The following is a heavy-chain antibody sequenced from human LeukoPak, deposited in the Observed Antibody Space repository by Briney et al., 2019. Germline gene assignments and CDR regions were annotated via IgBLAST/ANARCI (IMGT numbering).Heavy chain of an antibody. J-gene: IGHJ4*02. CDR2: ISSSGSTI. V-gene: IGHV3-48*03. Sequence: GGSLRLSCAASGFTFSSYEMNWVRQAPGKGLEWVSYISSSGSTIYYADSVKGRFTISRDNSKNTLYLQMNSLRAEDTAVYYCAKDLSSFYYFDYWGQGTLVTVSS. CDR3: AKDLSSFYYFDY. CDR1: GFTFSSYE. D-gene: IGHD2/OR15-2a*01.